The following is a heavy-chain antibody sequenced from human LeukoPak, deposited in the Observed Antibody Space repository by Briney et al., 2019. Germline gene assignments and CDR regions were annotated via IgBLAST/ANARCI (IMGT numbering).Heavy chain of an antibody. J-gene: IGHJ4*02. CDR3: ARDKWFGETDY. V-gene: IGHV3-30*04. Sequence: AGGSLRLSCAASGFTFSSYAMHWVRQAPGKGLEWVAVISYDGSNKYYADSVKGRFTISRDNAKNSLYLQMNSLRAEDTAVYYCARDKWFGETDYWGQGTLVTVSS. CDR1: GFTFSSYA. CDR2: ISYDGSNK. D-gene: IGHD3-10*01.